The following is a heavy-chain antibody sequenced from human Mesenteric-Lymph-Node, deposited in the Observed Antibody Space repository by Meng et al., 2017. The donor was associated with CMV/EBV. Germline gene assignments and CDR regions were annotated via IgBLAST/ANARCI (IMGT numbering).Heavy chain of an antibody. J-gene: IGHJ4*02. Sequence: CSVYGGSFSPCYWICIRQPPTKRLQWSREFNHSRSTNSNPSLKCQVTISVDTSKNKSSLKLSSVTAADTAVYYCARDGYSSSWYGFDYWGQGTLVTVSS. D-gene: IGHD6-13*01. V-gene: IGHV4-34*01. CDR3: ARDGYSSSWYGFDY. CDR1: GGSFSPCY. CDR2: FNHSRST.